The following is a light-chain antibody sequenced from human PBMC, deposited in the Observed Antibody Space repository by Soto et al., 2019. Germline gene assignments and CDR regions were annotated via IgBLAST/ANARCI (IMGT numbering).Light chain of an antibody. CDR3: QQYNNWPQT. CDR1: QSVSSN. J-gene: IGKJ1*01. V-gene: IGKV3-15*01. Sequence: EIVMTQSPATLSVSPGERATLSCRASQSVSSNLAWYQQKPGQAPRLVIFDASTRATGIPDRFTGSGSGTDFTLTVSGLQSEDFAVYYCQQYNNWPQTFGQGTKVDIK. CDR2: DAS.